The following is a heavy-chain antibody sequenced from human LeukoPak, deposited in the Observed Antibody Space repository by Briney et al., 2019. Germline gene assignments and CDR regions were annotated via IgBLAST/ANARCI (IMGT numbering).Heavy chain of an antibody. V-gene: IGHV3-7*01. J-gene: IGHJ4*02. CDR3: ARNRGWQQFDY. D-gene: IGHD4-23*01. CDR2: IKEDGSAK. Sequence: GGSLRLSCAASGFTFSSYAMSWVRQAPGKGLEWVANIKEDGSAKNYLDSVKGRFTISRDNAKNSLYLQMNNLRAEDTAVYYCARNRGWQQFDYWGQGTLVTVSS. CDR1: GFTFSSYA.